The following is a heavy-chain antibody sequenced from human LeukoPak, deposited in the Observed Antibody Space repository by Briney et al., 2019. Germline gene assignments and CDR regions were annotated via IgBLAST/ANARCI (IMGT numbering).Heavy chain of an antibody. CDR3: ARESMIVVVDY. Sequence: GGSLRLSCAASGFTFSSYWMSWVRQAPGKGLEWVANIKQDGSEKYYVDSVKGRFTISRDNAKNSLYLQMNCLRAEDTAVYYCARESMIVVVDYWGQGTLVTVSS. CDR2: IKQDGSEK. CDR1: GFTFSSYW. V-gene: IGHV3-7*01. D-gene: IGHD3-22*01. J-gene: IGHJ4*02.